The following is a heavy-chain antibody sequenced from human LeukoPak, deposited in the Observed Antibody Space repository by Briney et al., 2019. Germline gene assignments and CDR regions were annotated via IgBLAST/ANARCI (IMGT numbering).Heavy chain of an antibody. CDR2: ISYDGSDK. V-gene: IGHV3-30*18. Sequence: GRPLRLSCAASGFTFSSYGMHWVRQAPGKGLEWVAVISYDGSDKYYADSVKGRFTISRDNSKNTLYLQMNSLRAEDTAVYYCAKILVRSSGWYDYWGQGTLVTVSS. J-gene: IGHJ4*02. CDR1: GFTFSSYG. CDR3: AKILVRSSGWYDY. D-gene: IGHD6-19*01.